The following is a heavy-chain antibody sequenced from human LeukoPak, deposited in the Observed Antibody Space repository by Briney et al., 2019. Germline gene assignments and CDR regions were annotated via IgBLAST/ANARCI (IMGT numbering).Heavy chain of an antibody. Sequence: PGGSLRLSCAASGFTFSSYDMHWGRQATGKGLEWVSAIVTAGDTYYPGSVKGRFTISRENAKNSLYLQMNSLRAGDRAVYYCARGNIRSYYYTSSGYYQTPFFDYWGQGTLVTVSS. CDR1: GFTFSSYD. CDR3: ARGNIRSYYYTSSGYYQTPFFDY. J-gene: IGHJ4*02. D-gene: IGHD3-22*01. CDR2: IVTAGDT. V-gene: IGHV3-13*01.